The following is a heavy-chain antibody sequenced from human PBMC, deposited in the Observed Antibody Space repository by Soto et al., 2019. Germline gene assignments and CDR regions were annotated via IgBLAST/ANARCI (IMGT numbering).Heavy chain of an antibody. Sequence: QVQLVESGGGVVQPGRSLRLSCAASGFTFSSYGMHWVRQAPGKGLEWVAVISYDGSNKYYADSVKGRFTISRDNSKNTLYLQMNSLRAEDTAVYYCAKGIAAAGTGVYYYYYYYMDVWGKGTTVTVSS. V-gene: IGHV3-30*18. CDR1: GFTFSSYG. D-gene: IGHD6-13*01. J-gene: IGHJ6*03. CDR2: ISYDGSNK. CDR3: AKGIAAAGTGVYYYYYYYMDV.